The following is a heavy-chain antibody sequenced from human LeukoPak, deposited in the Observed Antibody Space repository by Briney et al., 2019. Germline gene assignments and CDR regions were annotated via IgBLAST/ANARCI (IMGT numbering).Heavy chain of an antibody. V-gene: IGHV3-66*01. CDR2: IYSGGST. J-gene: IGHJ4*02. CDR1: GLTFSNYA. D-gene: IGHD6-13*01. Sequence: GGSLRLSCEASGLTFSNYAMSWVRQAPGKGLEWVSVIYSGGSTYYADSVKGRFTISRDNSKNTLYLQMNSLRAEDTAVYYCAAGTRGFDYWGQGTLVTVSS. CDR3: AAGTRGFDY.